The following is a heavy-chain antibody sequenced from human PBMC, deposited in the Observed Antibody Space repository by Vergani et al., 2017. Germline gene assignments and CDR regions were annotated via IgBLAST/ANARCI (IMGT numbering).Heavy chain of an antibody. CDR3: AIEVTTYDILTGYPFDY. Sequence: QVQLVQSGAEVKKPGASVKVSCKASGYTFTSYAMHWVRQAPGQRLEWMGWINAGNGNTKYSQKFQGRVTITRDTSASTAYMELSSLRSEDTAVYYCAIEVTTYDILTGYPFDYWGQGTLVTVSS. CDR2: INAGNGNT. J-gene: IGHJ4*02. CDR1: GYTFTSYA. V-gene: IGHV1-3*01. D-gene: IGHD3-9*01.